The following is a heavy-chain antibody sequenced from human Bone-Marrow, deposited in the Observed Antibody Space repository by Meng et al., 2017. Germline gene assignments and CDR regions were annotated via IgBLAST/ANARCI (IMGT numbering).Heavy chain of an antibody. J-gene: IGHJ6*02. CDR3: ARDHSGYDFWSGYSLSYYYYGMDV. V-gene: IGHV3-48*04. Sequence: GESLKISCAASGFTFSSYWMSWVRQAPGKGLEWVSYISSSGSTIYYADSVKGRFTISRDNAKNSLYLQMNSLRAEDTAVYYCARDHSGYDFWSGYSLSYYYYGMDVWGQGTTVTVSS. CDR1: GFTFSSYW. D-gene: IGHD3-3*01. CDR2: ISSSGSTI.